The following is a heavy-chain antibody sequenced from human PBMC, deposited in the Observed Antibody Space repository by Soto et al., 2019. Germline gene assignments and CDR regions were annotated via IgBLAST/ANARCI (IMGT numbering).Heavy chain of an antibody. J-gene: IGHJ6*02. Sequence: ESLKISGKGSGCNFTSYWISWVRQMPGKGLEWMGRIDPSDSYTNYSPSFQGHVTISADKSISTAYLQWSSLKASDTAMYYCARHQADYYYYGMDVWGQGTTVTVSS. CDR1: GCNFTSYW. V-gene: IGHV5-10-1*01. CDR3: ARHQADYYYYGMDV. CDR2: IDPSDSYT.